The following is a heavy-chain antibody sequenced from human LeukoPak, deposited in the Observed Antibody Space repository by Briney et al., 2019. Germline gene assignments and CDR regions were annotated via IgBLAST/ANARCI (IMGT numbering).Heavy chain of an antibody. D-gene: IGHD3-16*02. V-gene: IGHV1-2*02. CDR3: ARGLRLGELSLGY. J-gene: IGHJ4*02. CDR2: INPNSGDT. Sequence: ASVKVSCKASGYTFTAYCIHWLRQAPGQGLEWVGWINPNSGDTNSAQKFQGRVTMTRDTSISTAYMDLSRLRSDDTAVYYCARGLRLGELSLGYWGQGTLVTVSS. CDR1: GYTFTAYC.